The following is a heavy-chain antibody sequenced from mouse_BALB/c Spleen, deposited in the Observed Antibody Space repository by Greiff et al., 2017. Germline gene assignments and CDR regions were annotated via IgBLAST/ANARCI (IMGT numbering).Heavy chain of an antibody. D-gene: IGHD4-1*02. J-gene: IGHJ1*01. CDR1: GFNIKDTY. V-gene: IGHV14-3*02. Sequence: VQLQQSGAELVKPGASVKLSCTASGFNIKDTYMHWVKQRPEQGLEWIGRIDPANGNTKYDPKFQGKATITADTSSNTAYLQLIILTSEDTAVYYCARWQLGLGVWGAGTTVTVSS. CDR3: ARWQLGLGV. CDR2: IDPANGNT.